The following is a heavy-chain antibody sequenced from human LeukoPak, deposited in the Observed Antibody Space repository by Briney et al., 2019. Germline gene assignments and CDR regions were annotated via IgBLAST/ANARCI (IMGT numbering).Heavy chain of an antibody. CDR3: ARHRFEYSSSSGAFDI. J-gene: IGHJ3*02. D-gene: IGHD6-6*01. V-gene: IGHV4-39*01. Sequence: PSETLSLTCTVSGGSISSSSYYWGWIRQPPGKGLEWIGSIYYSGSAYYNPSLKSRVTISVDTSKNQFSLKLSSVTAADTAVYYCARHRFEYSSSSGAFDIWGQGIMVTVSS. CDR1: GGSISSSSYY. CDR2: IYYSGSA.